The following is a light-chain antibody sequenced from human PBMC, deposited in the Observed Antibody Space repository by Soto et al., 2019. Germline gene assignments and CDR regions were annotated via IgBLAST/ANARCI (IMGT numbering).Light chain of an antibody. CDR1: SSDVGGYNY. Sequence: QSALTQPASVSGSPGQSITISCTGTSSDVGGYNYVSWYQQHPGKAPKLMIYNVSNRPSGVSNRFSGSKSGNTASLTISGLQAEDEADYYCSSYTSGSRVVFGGGTKVTVL. CDR3: SSYTSGSRVV. V-gene: IGLV2-14*01. J-gene: IGLJ2*01. CDR2: NVS.